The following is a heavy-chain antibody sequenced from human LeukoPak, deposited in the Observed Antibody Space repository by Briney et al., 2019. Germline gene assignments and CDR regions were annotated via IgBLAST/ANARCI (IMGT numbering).Heavy chain of an antibody. J-gene: IGHJ4*02. CDR2: INPNSGDT. Sequence: ASVKVSCKASGYTFTGYYMHWVRQAPGQGLEWMGWINPNSGDTRYAQKFQGRVTMTRDTSMSTAYMELSRLTSDDTAVYYCARTVGYYGSGSYYVDYWGQGTLVTVSS. D-gene: IGHD3-10*01. V-gene: IGHV1-2*02. CDR3: ARTVGYYGSGSYYVDY. CDR1: GYTFTGYY.